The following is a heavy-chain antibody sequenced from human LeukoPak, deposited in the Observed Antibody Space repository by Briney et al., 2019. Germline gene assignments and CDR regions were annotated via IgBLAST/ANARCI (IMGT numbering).Heavy chain of an antibody. V-gene: IGHV4-34*01. CDR2: INHSGST. Sequence: PSETLSLTCAVYGGSFSGYYWSWIRQPPGKGLEWIGEINHSGSTNYNPSLKSRVTISVDTSMNQFSLKLSSVTAADTAVYYCARGLLSRYYYDSSGSDAFDIWGQGTMVTVSS. CDR3: ARGLLSRYYYDSSGSDAFDI. CDR1: GGSFSGYY. J-gene: IGHJ3*02. D-gene: IGHD3-22*01.